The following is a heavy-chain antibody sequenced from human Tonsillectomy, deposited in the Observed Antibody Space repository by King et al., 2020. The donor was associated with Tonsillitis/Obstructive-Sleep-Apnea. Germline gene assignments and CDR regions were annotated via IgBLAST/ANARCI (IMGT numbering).Heavy chain of an antibody. J-gene: IGHJ2*01. CDR3: AGLAVHRPLLYTRPCCFDL. D-gene: IGHD3-16*02. CDR1: GGSISTANYY. V-gene: IGHV4-39*01. Sequence: QLQESGPGLVKPSETLTLTCTVSGGSISTANYYWGWIRQPPGKGLEWIANIYYSGSTYYNPSLKSRVTVSVDTSKNQFSLNVSSVTAADSAVYYCAGLAVHRPLLYTRPCCFDLWRRGTPV. CDR2: IYYSGST.